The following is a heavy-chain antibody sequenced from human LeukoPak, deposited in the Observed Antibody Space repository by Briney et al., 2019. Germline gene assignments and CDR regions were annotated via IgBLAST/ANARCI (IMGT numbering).Heavy chain of an antibody. J-gene: IGHJ3*02. CDR3: ARDSAVWQWLVEGAFDI. CDR1: GGTFSSYA. V-gene: IGHV1-69*13. CDR2: IIPIFGTA. D-gene: IGHD6-19*01. Sequence: SVKVSCKASGGTFSSYAISWVRQAPGQGLEWMGGIIPIFGTANYAQKFQGRVTITADESTSTAYMELSSLRSEDTAVYYCARDSAVWQWLVEGAFDIWGQGTMVTVSS.